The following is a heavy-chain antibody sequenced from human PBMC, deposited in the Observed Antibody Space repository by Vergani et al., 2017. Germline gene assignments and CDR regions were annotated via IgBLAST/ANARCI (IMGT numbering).Heavy chain of an antibody. D-gene: IGHD3-3*01. CDR3: ARGPQGSGYYYFDY. CDR2: ISSSSSYI. V-gene: IGHV3-21*01. Sequence: EVQLVESGGGLVKPGGSLRLSCAASGFTFSSYSMNWVRQAPGKGLEWVSSISSSSSYIYYADSVKGRCTISRDNAKNSLYLQMNSLRADDTAVFYCARGPQGSGYYYFDYWGQGTLVTVSS. CDR1: GFTFSSYS. J-gene: IGHJ4*02.